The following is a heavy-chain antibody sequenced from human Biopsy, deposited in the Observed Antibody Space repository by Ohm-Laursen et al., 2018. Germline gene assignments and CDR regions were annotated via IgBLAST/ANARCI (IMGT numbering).Heavy chain of an antibody. D-gene: IGHD4-11*01. V-gene: IGHV3-23*01. Sequence: SLRLSCAASGFYFSNYAMSWVRQAPGKGLEWVSGISGSGGSTYYADSVKGRFTISRDNSKNTLYLQMNSLRAEDTAVYFCARDGKRWDYSTYFSWHFDLWGRGTLVTVSS. CDR3: ARDGKRWDYSTYFSWHFDL. CDR1: GFYFSNYA. J-gene: IGHJ2*01. CDR2: ISGSGGST.